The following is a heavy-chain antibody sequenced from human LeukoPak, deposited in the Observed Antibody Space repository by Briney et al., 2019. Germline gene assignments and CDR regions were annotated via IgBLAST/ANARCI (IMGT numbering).Heavy chain of an antibody. CDR2: IYYSGST. CDR3: ARGATWIQLWFDAFDI. J-gene: IGHJ3*02. CDR1: GGSVSSGSYY. D-gene: IGHD5-18*01. V-gene: IGHV4-61*01. Sequence: PSETLSLTCTVSGGSVSSGSYYWSWIRRPPGKGLEWIGYIYYSGSTNYNPSLKSRVTISVDTSKNQFSLKLSSVTAADTAVYYCARGATWIQLWFDAFDIWGQGTMVTVSS.